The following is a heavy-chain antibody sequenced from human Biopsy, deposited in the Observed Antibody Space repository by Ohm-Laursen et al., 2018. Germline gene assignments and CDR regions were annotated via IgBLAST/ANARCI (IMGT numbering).Heavy chain of an antibody. D-gene: IGHD5-12*01. CDR2: IYYDGIT. CDR3: ARVAGGYAYYYGMDV. V-gene: IGHV4-38-2*02. J-gene: IGHJ6*02. CDR1: GYSVTNDYY. Sequence: SDTLSLTCPVSGYSVTNDYYWGWIRQPPGKGLEWIGNIYYDGITYYNPSLKSRVAMSVDTSKNQFSLRLTSVTAADTAVYYCARVAGGYAYYYGMDVWGQGTTVIVSS.